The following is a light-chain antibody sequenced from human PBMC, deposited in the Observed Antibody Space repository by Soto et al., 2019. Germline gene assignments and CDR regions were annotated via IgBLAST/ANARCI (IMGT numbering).Light chain of an antibody. Sequence: QSALTQPASVSGSPGQSITISCTGTSSDIGRYKFVSWFQQHPGKAPKLMIFEGTNRPSGVSNRFSGSKSGNTASLTISGLQAEDEATYFCSSSTNTNTLVIFGGGTQLTVL. CDR3: SSSTNTNTLVI. CDR2: EGT. V-gene: IGLV2-14*01. CDR1: SSDIGRYKF. J-gene: IGLJ2*01.